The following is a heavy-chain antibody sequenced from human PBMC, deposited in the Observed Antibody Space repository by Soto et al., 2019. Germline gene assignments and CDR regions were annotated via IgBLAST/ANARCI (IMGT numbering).Heavy chain of an antibody. V-gene: IGHV1-18*04. Sequence: GASVKVSCKASGYTFTSYGISWVRQAPGQGLEWIGWISAYNGNTNYAQKLQGRVTMTTDTSTSTAYMELRSLRSDDTAVYYCARDLDTAMVAPFDYWGQGTLVTVSS. CDR1: GYTFTSYG. CDR2: ISAYNGNT. D-gene: IGHD5-18*01. J-gene: IGHJ4*02. CDR3: ARDLDTAMVAPFDY.